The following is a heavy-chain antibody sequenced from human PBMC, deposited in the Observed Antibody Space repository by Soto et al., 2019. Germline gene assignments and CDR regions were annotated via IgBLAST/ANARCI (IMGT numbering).Heavy chain of an antibody. D-gene: IGHD5-12*01. CDR2: IYYGGST. V-gene: IGHV4-59*11. Sequence: SETLSLTCTVAGGSISSHYWSWIRQPPGKGLEWIGYIYYGGSTNYNPSLKSRVTISVDTSKNQFSLKLSSVTAADTAVYYCARGLGESWEMATTLAYWGQGTLVTVSS. CDR3: ARGLGESWEMATTLAY. J-gene: IGHJ4*02. CDR1: GGSISSHY.